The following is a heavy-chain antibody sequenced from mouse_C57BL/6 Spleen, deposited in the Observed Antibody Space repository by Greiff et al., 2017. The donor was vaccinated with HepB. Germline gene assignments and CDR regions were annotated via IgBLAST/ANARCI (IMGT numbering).Heavy chain of an antibody. CDR3: ADDYDGAMDY. D-gene: IGHD2-4*01. J-gene: IGHJ4*01. Sequence: QVQLQQSGPELVKPGASVKISCKASGYAFSSSWMNWVKQRPGKGLEWIGRIYPGDGDTNYNGKFKGKATLTADKSSSTAYMQLSSLTSEDSAVSFCADDYDGAMDYWGQGTSVTVSS. V-gene: IGHV1-82*01. CDR2: IYPGDGDT. CDR1: GYAFSSSW.